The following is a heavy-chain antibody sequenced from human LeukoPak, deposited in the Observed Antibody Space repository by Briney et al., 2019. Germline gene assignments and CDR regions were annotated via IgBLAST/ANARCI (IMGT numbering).Heavy chain of an antibody. D-gene: IGHD2-2*01. CDR1: GGSISSGSYY. J-gene: IGHJ3*02. CDR3: ARRDALPAVVAFDI. V-gene: IGHV4-61*02. CDR2: IYTSGST. Sequence: SETLSLTCTVSGGSISSGSYYWSWIRQPAGKGLEWIGRIYTSGSTNYNPSLKSRVTISVDTSKNQFSLKLSSVTAADTAVYYCARRDALPAVVAFDIWGQGTMVTVSS.